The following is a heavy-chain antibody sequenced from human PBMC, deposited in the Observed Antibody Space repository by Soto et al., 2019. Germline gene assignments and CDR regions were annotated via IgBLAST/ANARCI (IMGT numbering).Heavy chain of an antibody. CDR1: GITFRRTA. J-gene: IGHJ6*02. V-gene: IGHV1-58*01. CDR3: AVDAHRDDFWCCYPYDYYSIDV. Sequence: SVKVSGKASGITFRRTAVQWMRQAREQRLEWIGRTVVGTGSTTYAQIFQERIPITRDMSTNTAYMELSGLRPEATAIYYCAVDAHRDDFWCCYPYDYYSIDVWGQGTTVTVSS. CDR2: TVVGTGST. D-gene: IGHD3-3*01.